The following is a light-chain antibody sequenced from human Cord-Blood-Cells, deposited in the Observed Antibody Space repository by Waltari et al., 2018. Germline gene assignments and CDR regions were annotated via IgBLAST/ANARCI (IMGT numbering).Light chain of an antibody. V-gene: IGLV2-14*01. J-gene: IGLJ2*01. CDR2: DVS. CDR1: SSDVGGYNY. Sequence: QSALTQPAYVSGSPGQSITISCTGTSSDVGGYNYVSGYQQHPGKAPKLMIYDVSNRPSVVSNRFSGSKSGNTASLTISGLQAEDEADYYCSSYTSSSTVVFGGGTKLTVL. CDR3: SSYTSSSTVV.